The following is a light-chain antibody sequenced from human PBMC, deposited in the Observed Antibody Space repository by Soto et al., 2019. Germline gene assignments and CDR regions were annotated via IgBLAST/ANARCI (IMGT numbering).Light chain of an antibody. J-gene: IGLJ3*02. V-gene: IGLV2-14*01. CDR1: NSDVGGYNY. CDR2: EVS. CDR3: SSYTSSSTLL. Sequence: QSVLTHPASVSGSPGQSITISCTGTNSDVGGYNYVSWYQQHPGKAPKLMIYEVSNRPSGVSNRFSGSKSGNTASLTISGLQAEDEADYYCSSYTSSSTLLFGGGTQLTVL.